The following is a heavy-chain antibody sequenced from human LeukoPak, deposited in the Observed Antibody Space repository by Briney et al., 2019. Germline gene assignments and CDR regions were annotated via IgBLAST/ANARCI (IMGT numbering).Heavy chain of an antibody. J-gene: IGHJ4*02. CDR3: ARDTVGATLFDY. CDR1: GYTFTGYY. Sequence: GASVKVSCKSSGYTFTGYYMHWVRQAPGQGLEWMGWINPNSGGTNYAQKFQGRVTMTRDTSISTAYMELSRLRSDDTAVYYCARDTVGATLFDYWGQGTLVTVSS. V-gene: IGHV1-2*02. CDR2: INPNSGGT. D-gene: IGHD1-26*01.